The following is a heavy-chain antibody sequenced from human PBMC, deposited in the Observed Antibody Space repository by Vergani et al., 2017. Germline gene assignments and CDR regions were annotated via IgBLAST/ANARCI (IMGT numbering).Heavy chain of an antibody. Sequence: QVQLVQSGAEVGKPGASVKVSCKASGYTFTGYYMHWVRQAPGQGLEWMGWINPNSGGTNYAQKFQGRVTMTRDTSISTAYMELSRLRSDDTAVYYCARDPRGYGGDPEDYYYGMDVWGQGTTVTVSS. V-gene: IGHV1-2*02. CDR1: GYTFTGYY. J-gene: IGHJ6*02. CDR3: ARDPRGYGGDPEDYYYGMDV. CDR2: INPNSGGT. D-gene: IGHD2-21*02.